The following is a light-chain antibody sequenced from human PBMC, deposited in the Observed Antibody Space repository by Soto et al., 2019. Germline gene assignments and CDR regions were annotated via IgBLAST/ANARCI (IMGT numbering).Light chain of an antibody. J-gene: IGKJ2*01. CDR3: QQYGSSPYT. V-gene: IGKV3-20*01. CDR1: QSVSSSY. Sequence: EIVLTQSPGTLSLSPGESATLSCRASQSVSSSYLAWYQQKPGQAPRLLIYGASSRATGIPDRFSGSGSGTDFTLTISRLEPEDFAVYYCQQYGSSPYTFGQGTK. CDR2: GAS.